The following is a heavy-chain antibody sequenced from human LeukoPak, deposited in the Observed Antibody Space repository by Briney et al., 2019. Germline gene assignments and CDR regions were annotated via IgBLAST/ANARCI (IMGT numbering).Heavy chain of an antibody. CDR2: ISISGSTI. CDR3: ARDPTYDSSGYGAQYYFDY. CDR1: GFTFSSYE. D-gene: IGHD3-22*01. V-gene: IGHV3-48*03. Sequence: GGSLRLSCAASGFTFSSYEMNWVRQAPGKGLDWVSYISISGSTIYYADSVKGRFTISRDNAKKSLYLQMNRLRAEDTAVYYCARDPTYDSSGYGAQYYFDYWGQGTLVTVSS. J-gene: IGHJ4*02.